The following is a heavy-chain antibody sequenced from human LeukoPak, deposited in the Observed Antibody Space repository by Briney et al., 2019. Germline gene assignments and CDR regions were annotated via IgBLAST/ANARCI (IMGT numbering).Heavy chain of an antibody. CDR1: GGTFSSYA. D-gene: IGHD5-18*01. J-gene: IGHJ4*02. CDR2: IIPILGIA. Sequence: SVKVSCKASGGTFSSYAISWVRQAPGQGLEWMGRIIPILGIANYAQKFQGRVTITADKSTSTAYMELSSLRSEDTAVYYCVRLDGYSYGSSHETDYWGQGTLVTVSS. V-gene: IGHV1-69*04. CDR3: VRLDGYSYGSSHETDY.